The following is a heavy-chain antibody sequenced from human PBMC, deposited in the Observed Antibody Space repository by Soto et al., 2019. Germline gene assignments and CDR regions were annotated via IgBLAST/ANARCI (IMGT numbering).Heavy chain of an antibody. CDR3: SRDQAMAQFDY. CDR2: INAYNGNT. V-gene: IGHV1-18*01. D-gene: IGHD5-18*01. Sequence: QVQLVQSGAEVKKPGASVKVSCKASGYTFTSYGISWVRQAPGQGLEWMGWINAYNGNTKYAQKLQGRITITTDTSTITAYMELRSLRSDDTVVYYCSRDQAMAQFDYWGQGTLVTVSS. CDR1: GYTFTSYG. J-gene: IGHJ4*02.